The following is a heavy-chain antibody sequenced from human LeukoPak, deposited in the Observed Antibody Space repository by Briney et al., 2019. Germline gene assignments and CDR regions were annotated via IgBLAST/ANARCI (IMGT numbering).Heavy chain of an antibody. CDR2: ISPTGSST. J-gene: IGHJ5*02. V-gene: IGHV3-21*06. CDR3: VRDFLGESGAGGP. Sequence: PGGSLRLSCAASGFTLSTYTMNWVRQAPGKGLEWVSSISPTGSSTLYADSLNGRFTISRDNARNLLFLEGNGLRAEDTGVFYCVRDFLGESGAGGPWGQGTLVTVSS. D-gene: IGHD3-10*01. CDR1: GFTLSTYT.